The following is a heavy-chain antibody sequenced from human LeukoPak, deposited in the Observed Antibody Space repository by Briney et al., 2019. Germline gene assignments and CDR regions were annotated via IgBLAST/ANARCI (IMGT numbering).Heavy chain of an antibody. J-gene: IGHJ4*02. CDR2: IKQDGSEK. Sequence: AGGSLRLSCVASGFPFSSYWMSWVRQAPGKGLEWVANIKQDGSEKYYVDSVKGRFTISRDNAKNSLYLQMNSLRAEDTAVYYCARDGAYYDFWSGYYPTDYFDYWGREPWSPSPQ. V-gene: IGHV3-7*01. CDR1: GFPFSSYW. D-gene: IGHD3-3*01. CDR3: ARDGAYYDFWSGYYPTDYFDY.